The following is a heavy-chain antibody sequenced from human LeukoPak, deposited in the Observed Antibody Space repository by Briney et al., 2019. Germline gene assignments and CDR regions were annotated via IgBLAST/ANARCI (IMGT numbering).Heavy chain of an antibody. Sequence: SETLSLTCTVSGGSISSGGYYRSWIRQHPGKGLEWIGYIYYSGSTYYNLSLKSRVTISVDTSKNQFSLKLSSVTAADTAVYYCARLVGDILTGYNYYYGMDVWGQGTTVTVSS. CDR3: ARLVGDILTGYNYYYGMDV. CDR2: IYYSGST. V-gene: IGHV4-31*03. D-gene: IGHD3-9*01. CDR1: GGSISSGGYY. J-gene: IGHJ6*02.